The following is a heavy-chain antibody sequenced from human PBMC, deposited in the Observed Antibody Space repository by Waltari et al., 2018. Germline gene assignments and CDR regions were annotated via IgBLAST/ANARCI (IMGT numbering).Heavy chain of an antibody. D-gene: IGHD2-15*01. Sequence: QVQLQESGPGLVKPSETLSLTCTVSGGSISSYYWSWIRQPPGKGLEWIGYIYYSGSTNSNPSLKSRVTISVDTSKNQFSRKLSSLRSEDTAVYYCARVGGCSGGSCYTFDYWGQGTLVTVSS. CDR2: IYYSGST. CDR3: ARVGGCSGGSCYTFDY. V-gene: IGHV4-59*01. J-gene: IGHJ4*02. CDR1: GGSISSYY.